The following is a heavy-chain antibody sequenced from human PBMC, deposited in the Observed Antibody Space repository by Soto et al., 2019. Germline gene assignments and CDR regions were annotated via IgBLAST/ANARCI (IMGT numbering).Heavy chain of an antibody. D-gene: IGHD1-1*01. CDR3: ARFSNNWFQTEGMDV. V-gene: IGHV4-4*07. CDR2: IDASGNT. Sequence: PSETLSLTCTFSVDSITTYYWNWIRQPAGKGLEWIGRIDASGNTNYNPSLNSRVTLSVDTSKKQFSLKLTSVTAADTAVYYCARFSNNWFQTEGMDVWGQGTTVTVSS. CDR1: VDSITTYY. J-gene: IGHJ6*02.